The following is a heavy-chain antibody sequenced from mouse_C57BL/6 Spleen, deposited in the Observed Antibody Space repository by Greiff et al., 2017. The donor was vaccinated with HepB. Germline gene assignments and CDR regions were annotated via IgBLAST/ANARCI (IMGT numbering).Heavy chain of an antibody. D-gene: IGHD6-1*01. CDR3: ARKALWGDYYAMDY. CDR2: IWTGGGT. CDR1: GFSLTSYA. J-gene: IGHJ4*01. Sequence: QVQLQQSGPGLVAPSQSLSITCTVSGFSLTSYAISWVRQPPGKGLEWLGVIWTGGGTNYNSALKSRLSISKDNSKSQVFLKMNSLQTDDTARYYCARKALWGDYYAMDYWGQGTSVTVSS. V-gene: IGHV2-9-1*01.